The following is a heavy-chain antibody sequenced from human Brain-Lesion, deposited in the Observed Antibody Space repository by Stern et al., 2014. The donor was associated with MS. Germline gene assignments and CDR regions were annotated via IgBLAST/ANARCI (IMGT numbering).Heavy chain of an antibody. J-gene: IGHJ6*02. CDR1: GYIFTGYY. D-gene: IGHD3-3*01. V-gene: IGHV1-2*02. CDR2: INPNTGGT. CDR3: ARDQRGITIFGVVTDYYYLGMDV. Sequence: QVQLVQSGAEVKKPGASVKVSCKTSGYIFTGYYIHWVRQAPGQGLEWMAWINPNTGGTKYAQKFQGRVTIIRETSTTTAFVDMSSLTSDDTAVYYCARDQRGITIFGVVTDYYYLGMDVWGQGTTVTVSS.